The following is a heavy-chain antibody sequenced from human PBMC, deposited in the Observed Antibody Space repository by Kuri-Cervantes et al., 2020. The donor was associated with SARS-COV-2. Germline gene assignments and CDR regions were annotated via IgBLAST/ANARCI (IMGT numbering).Heavy chain of an antibody. D-gene: IGHD3-3*01. CDR3: AKVETANLDY. CDR2: INSDGSST. V-gene: IGHV3-74*01. J-gene: IGHJ4*02. CDR1: GFTFSSYW. Sequence: GGSLRLSCAASGFTFSSYWMHWVRQSPGKGMVWVSRINSDGSSTSYADSVKGRFTIPRDNAKNTLYLQMNSLRAEDTAVYYCAKVETANLDYWGQGTLVTVSS.